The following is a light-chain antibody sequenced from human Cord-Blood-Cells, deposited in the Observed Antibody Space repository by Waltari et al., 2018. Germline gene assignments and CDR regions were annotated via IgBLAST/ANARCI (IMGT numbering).Light chain of an antibody. V-gene: IGKV1-5*01. Sequence: DIQMTQSPSTLSASVGDRVTITCRASQSISSWLAWYQQKPGKAPKLLIYDASSLKSGVPSRFSGSGSGTEFTLTISSLQPDDFATYYCQQYNSPSLTFGGGTKVEIK. CDR2: DAS. CDR1: QSISSW. J-gene: IGKJ4*01. CDR3: QQYNSPSLT.